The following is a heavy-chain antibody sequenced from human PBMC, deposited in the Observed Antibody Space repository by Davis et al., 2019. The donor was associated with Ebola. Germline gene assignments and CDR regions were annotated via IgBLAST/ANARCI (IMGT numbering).Heavy chain of an antibody. CDR3: ARGRHMVRGTGGYYYGMDV. J-gene: IGHJ6*02. D-gene: IGHD3-10*01. V-gene: IGHV3-11*05. Sequence: GRFTISRDNAKNSLYLQMNSLRAEDTAVYYCARGRHMVRGTGGYYYGMDVWGQGTTVTVSS.